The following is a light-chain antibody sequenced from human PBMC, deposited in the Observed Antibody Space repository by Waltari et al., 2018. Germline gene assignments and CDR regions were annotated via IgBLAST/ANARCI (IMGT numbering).Light chain of an antibody. V-gene: IGLV1-47*01. CDR2: KNN. CDR1: NSNIGNNY. CDR3: AAWDDSLSVVI. Sequence: QSVLTQPTSASGTPGQTVAISCSGTNSNIGNNYVYWYLQLPGTAPKLLIYKNNQRPSGVPERFPGSKSGTSTSLVISGLRSEDEADYFCAAWDDSLSVVIFGGGTKLTVL. J-gene: IGLJ2*01.